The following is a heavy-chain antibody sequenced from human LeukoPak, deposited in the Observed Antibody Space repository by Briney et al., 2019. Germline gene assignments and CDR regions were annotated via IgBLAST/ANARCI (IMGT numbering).Heavy chain of an antibody. CDR3: ARRAPDNWNDVYYCYYMEV. CDR1: GGSISSYY. CDR2: IYYSGST. Sequence: SETLSHTGTVSGGSISSYYWSWIRQPPGKGLEWIGYIYYSGSTNYNPSLQSRVTISVDTSNNQFSLKLGSVTAADTAVYYCARRAPDNWNDVYYCYYMEVWGKGTTVTVSS. D-gene: IGHD1-1*01. V-gene: IGHV4-59*08. J-gene: IGHJ6*03.